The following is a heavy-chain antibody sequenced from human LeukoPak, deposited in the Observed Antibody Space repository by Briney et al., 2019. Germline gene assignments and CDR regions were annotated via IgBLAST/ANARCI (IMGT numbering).Heavy chain of an antibody. J-gene: IGHJ4*02. V-gene: IGHV3-49*04. CDR2: IRSKAYGGTT. CDR1: GFTFGDYA. CDR3: TYSGYDYQELFDY. D-gene: IGHD5-12*01. Sequence: PGRSLRLSCTASGFTFGDYAMSWVLQAPGKGLEWVGFIRSKAYGGTTEYAASVKGRFTISRDDSKSIAYLQMNSLKTEDTAVYYCTYSGYDYQELFDYWGQGTLVTVSS.